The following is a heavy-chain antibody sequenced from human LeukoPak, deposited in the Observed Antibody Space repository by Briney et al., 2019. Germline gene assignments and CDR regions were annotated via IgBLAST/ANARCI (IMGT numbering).Heavy chain of an antibody. J-gene: IGHJ5*02. CDR3: ARGGWWDSWNRLDP. CDR2: INHRGST. CDR1: GSSMRSSSDY. D-gene: IGHD2-15*01. V-gene: IGHV4-39*07. Sequence: PSETLSLTCTVSGSSMRSSSDYWGWIRQPPGKGLEWIGEINHRGSTNYNPSLKSRVSISVDTSKNQVSLKLTSVTAADTAVYYCARGGWWDSWNRLDPWGQGTLVTVSS.